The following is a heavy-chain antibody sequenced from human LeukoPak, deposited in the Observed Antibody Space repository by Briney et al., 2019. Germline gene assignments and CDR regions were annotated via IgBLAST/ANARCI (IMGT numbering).Heavy chain of an antibody. CDR1: GGSISSYF. CDR2: IYYSGST. CDR3: ARGIGDSSGYSPDAFDI. D-gene: IGHD3-22*01. V-gene: IGHV4-59*12. J-gene: IGHJ3*02. Sequence: SETLSLTCTVSGGSISSYFWSWIRQPPGKGLEWIGSIYYSGSTYYNPSLKSRVTISVDTSKNQFSLKLSSVTAADTAVYYCARGIGDSSGYSPDAFDIWGQGTMVTVSS.